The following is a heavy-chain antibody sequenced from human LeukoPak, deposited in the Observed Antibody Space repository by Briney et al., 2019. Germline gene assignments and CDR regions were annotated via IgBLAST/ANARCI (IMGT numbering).Heavy chain of an antibody. J-gene: IGHJ4*02. Sequence: GASVTVSCTASGGTFANYAISWVRQAPGQGLEWMGGIIPIFGTGHSAQKFQGRVTITADESTRTTHMELRSLRSDDTAVYYCAKGHDDFRQFDFWGQGTLVTVSS. CDR3: AKGHDDFRQFDF. CDR2: IIPIFGTG. V-gene: IGHV1-69*13. D-gene: IGHD3-3*01. CDR1: GGTFANYA.